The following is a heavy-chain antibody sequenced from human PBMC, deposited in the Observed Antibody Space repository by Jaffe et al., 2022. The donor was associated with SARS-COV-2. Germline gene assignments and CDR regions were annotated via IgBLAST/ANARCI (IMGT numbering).Heavy chain of an antibody. D-gene: IGHD3-10*01. CDR1: GGSISSGGYY. CDR3: ARSGKGSGSYYRPEDPEYYFDY. Sequence: QVQLQESGPGLVKPSQTLSLTCTVSGGSISSGGYYWSWIRQHPGKGLEWIGYIYYSGSTYYNPSLKSRVTISVDTSKNQFSLKLSSVTAADTAVYYCARSGKGSGSYYRPEDPEYYFDYWGQGTLVTVSS. V-gene: IGHV4-31*03. J-gene: IGHJ4*02. CDR2: IYYSGST.